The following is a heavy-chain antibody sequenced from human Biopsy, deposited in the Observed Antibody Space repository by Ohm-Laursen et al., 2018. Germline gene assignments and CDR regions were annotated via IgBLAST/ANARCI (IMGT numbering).Heavy chain of an antibody. CDR3: ARVPAYPSIDGYYGLDL. J-gene: IGHJ6*02. Sequence: ASVKASCKASGYTFAGYYLHWVRQAPGHGPEWMGWINPNSGNANYAQSFQGRLTVTRDTSISTAYMELTSLTFDDTAIYYCARVPAYPSIDGYYGLDLWGQGTTVIVSS. V-gene: IGHV1-2*02. CDR2: INPNSGNA. D-gene: IGHD3-9*01. CDR1: GYTFAGYY.